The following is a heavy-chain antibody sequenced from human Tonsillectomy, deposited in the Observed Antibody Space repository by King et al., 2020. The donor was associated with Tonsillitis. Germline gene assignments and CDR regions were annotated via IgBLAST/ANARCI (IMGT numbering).Heavy chain of an antibody. Sequence: QLVQSGTEVKKPGASVKVSCKASGYTFTDYYMHWVRQAPGQGLEWMGWINPNSGGTNYAQKFQGWVTMTRDTSISTAYMELSRLTSDDTAVYYCASGRMAAADTGLFDYWGREPWSSSPQ. CDR3: ASGRMAAADTGLFDY. V-gene: IGHV1-2*04. J-gene: IGHJ4*02. CDR2: INPNSGGT. CDR1: GYTFTDYY. D-gene: IGHD6-13*01.